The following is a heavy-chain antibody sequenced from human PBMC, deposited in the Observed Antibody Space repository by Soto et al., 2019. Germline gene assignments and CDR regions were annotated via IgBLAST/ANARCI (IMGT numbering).Heavy chain of an antibody. V-gene: IGHV3-23*01. CDR2: ISGSGGST. CDR3: AKEQLSYDSSGYYSFDAFDI. D-gene: IGHD3-22*01. Sequence: EVQLLESGGGLVQPGGSLRLSCAASGFTFSSYAMSWVRQAPGKGLEWVSAISGSGGSTYYADSVKGRFTISRDNSKNTLCLQMNSLRAEDTAVYYCAKEQLSYDSSGYYSFDAFDIWGQGTMVTVSS. J-gene: IGHJ3*02. CDR1: GFTFSSYA.